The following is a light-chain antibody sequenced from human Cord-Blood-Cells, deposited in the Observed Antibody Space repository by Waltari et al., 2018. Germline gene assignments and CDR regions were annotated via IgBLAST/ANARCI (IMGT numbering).Light chain of an antibody. CDR2: DVS. Sequence: QSALTQPASVSGSPGQSITISCTGTSSDVGGYNYVSWYQQHPGKAPKLMIYDVSKRPSGVANRFSGSKSGNTASLIISGLQAEDEADYYCSSYTSSSTWVFGGGTKLTVL. CDR3: SSYTSSSTWV. CDR1: SSDVGGYNY. J-gene: IGLJ3*02. V-gene: IGLV2-14*01.